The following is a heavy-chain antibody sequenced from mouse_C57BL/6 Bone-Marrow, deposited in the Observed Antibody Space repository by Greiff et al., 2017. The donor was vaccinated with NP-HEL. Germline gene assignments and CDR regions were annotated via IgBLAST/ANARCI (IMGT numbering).Heavy chain of an antibody. V-gene: IGHV5-4*01. CDR2: ISAGGSCT. J-gene: IGHJ2*01. CDR3: ASRAGFDY. D-gene: IGHD4-1*01. Sequence: EVQGVESGGGLVKPGGSLKLSCAASGFTFSSYAMSWVRQTPEKRLEWVATISAGGSCTYYPENVKGRFIISRYNAKNKLYLQKSQLKSGDTARYYCASRAGFDYWGQGTTLTVSS. CDR1: GFTFSSYA.